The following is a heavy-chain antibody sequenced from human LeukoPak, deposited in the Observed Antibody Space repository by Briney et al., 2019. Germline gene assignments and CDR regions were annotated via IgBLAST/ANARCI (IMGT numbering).Heavy chain of an antibody. D-gene: IGHD2-15*01. CDR1: GGTFSSYA. V-gene: IGHV1-69*05. Sequence: SVKVSCKASGGTFSSYAISWVRQAPGQGREWMGRIIPIFGTANYAQKFQGRVTITTDESTSTAYMELSGLRSEDTAVYYCARAPGYCSGGRCLDYWGQGTLVTVSS. CDR3: ARAPGYCSGGRCLDY. J-gene: IGHJ4*02. CDR2: IIPIFGTA.